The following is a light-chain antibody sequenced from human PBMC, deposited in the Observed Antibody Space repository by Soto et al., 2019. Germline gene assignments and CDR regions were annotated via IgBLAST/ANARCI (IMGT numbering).Light chain of an antibody. CDR3: QQRFSWPPT. CDR1: QSVSRY. CDR2: DTS. J-gene: IGKJ4*01. Sequence: EIGLTQSPATLSLSPGDRATLSCRASQSVSRYLAWYQQKPGQAPRLLIHDTSTRATGVPDTFSGSGSGPEFTLTISSLEPEDSAMYYCQQRFSWPPTFGGGTHVEIK. V-gene: IGKV3-11*01.